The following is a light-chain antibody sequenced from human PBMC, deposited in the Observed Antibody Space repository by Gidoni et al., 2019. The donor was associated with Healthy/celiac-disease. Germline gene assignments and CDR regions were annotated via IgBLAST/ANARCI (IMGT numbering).Light chain of an antibody. Sequence: DSQMTKSASTLSASVGDRVTLTCRDSQSISSWLNWYQQQPVKAPQLLIYAAYRLQSGVPSRFSGSGSGTDFTLTISSLHPEDFVTYYCQQSYTTPRTFGQGTKVEIK. CDR1: QSISSW. V-gene: IGKV1-39*01. CDR2: AAY. J-gene: IGKJ1*01. CDR3: QQSYTTPRT.